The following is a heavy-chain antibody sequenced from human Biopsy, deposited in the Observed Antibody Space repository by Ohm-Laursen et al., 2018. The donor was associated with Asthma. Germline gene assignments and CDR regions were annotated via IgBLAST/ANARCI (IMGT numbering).Heavy chain of an antibody. CDR2: ISGSGGST. D-gene: IGHD4-17*01. J-gene: IGHJ4*02. CDR3: ATFPYGDYFPLDY. V-gene: IGHV3-23*01. CDR1: GFTFSSYA. Sequence: SLRLSCTASGFTFSSYAMSWVRQAPGKGLEWVSAISGSGGSTYYADSVKGRFTISRDNSKNTLYLQMNSLRAEDTAVYYCATFPYGDYFPLDYWGQGTLVTVSS.